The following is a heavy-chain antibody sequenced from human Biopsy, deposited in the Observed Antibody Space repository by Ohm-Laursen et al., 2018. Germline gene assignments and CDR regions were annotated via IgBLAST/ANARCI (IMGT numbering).Heavy chain of an antibody. CDR3: ARFDNGFDK. CDR2: MNPDSGNT. Sequence: EASVKVSCKTFGYPFTFYEINWVRQATGQGLEWLGWMNPDSGNTGSAQKFHDRVTMTMDTSINTAYLELSSLRSEDTAVYYCARFDNGFDKWGQGTLVTVSS. V-gene: IGHV1-8*01. D-gene: IGHD2-8*01. J-gene: IGHJ4*02. CDR1: GYPFTFYE.